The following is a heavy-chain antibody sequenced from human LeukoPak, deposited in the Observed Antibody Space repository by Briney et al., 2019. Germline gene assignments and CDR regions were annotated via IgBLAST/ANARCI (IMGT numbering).Heavy chain of an antibody. CDR2: INPNSGGT. J-gene: IGHJ4*02. CDR3: ARATIADSSTYYIDY. D-gene: IGHD3-22*01. CDR1: GYTFSDYY. Sequence: ASVKVSCKASGYTFSDYYMHWVRQAPGQGLEWMGWINPNSGGTNYAQKFQGRVTMTRDMSISTAYMEVSRLTSDDTAVYYCARATIADSSTYYIDYWGLGTLVTV. V-gene: IGHV1-2*02.